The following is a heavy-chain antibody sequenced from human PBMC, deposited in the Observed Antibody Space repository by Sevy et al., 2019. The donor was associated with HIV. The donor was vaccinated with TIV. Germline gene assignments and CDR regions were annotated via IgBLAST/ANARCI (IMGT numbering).Heavy chain of an antibody. V-gene: IGHV4-59*08. J-gene: IGHJ4*02. D-gene: IGHD1-26*01. CDR1: GGSITSLY. CDR3: AGENAWGRGYS. CDR2: IYYNGHI. Sequence: SETLSLTCTVSGGSITSLYWNWIRQPPGKGLEWIANIYYNGHINYNPSLKSRVTLSVDTPKNQFSLRLSSVTAADTAMYYCAGENAWGRGYSWGQGTLVTVSS.